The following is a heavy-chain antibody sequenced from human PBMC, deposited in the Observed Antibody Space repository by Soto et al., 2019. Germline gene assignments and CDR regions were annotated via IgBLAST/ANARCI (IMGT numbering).Heavy chain of an antibody. Sequence: GASVKVSCKASGYTFTSYDINWVRQATGQGLEWMGWMNPNSGNTGYAQKFQGRVTMTRNTSISTAYMELSSLRSEDTAVYYCARSGQSARGRHKTPRNWFDPWGQGTLVTVSS. CDR2: MNPNSGNT. D-gene: IGHD3-10*01. V-gene: IGHV1-8*01. CDR3: ARSGQSARGRHKTPRNWFDP. CDR1: GYTFTSYD. J-gene: IGHJ5*02.